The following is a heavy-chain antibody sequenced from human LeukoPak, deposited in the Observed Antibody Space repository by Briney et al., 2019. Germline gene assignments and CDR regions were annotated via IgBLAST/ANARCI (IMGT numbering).Heavy chain of an antibody. D-gene: IGHD3-9*01. Sequence: SETLSLTCTVSGGSISSGSYYWSWIRQPAGKGLEWIGRIYTSGSTNYNPSLKSRVTVSVDTSKNQFSLNLNSVTAEDTAVYYCARVGAKLTGVGWFFDLWGRGTLVTVSS. V-gene: IGHV4-61*02. CDR2: IYTSGST. CDR1: GGSISSGSYY. CDR3: ARVGAKLTGVGWFFDL. J-gene: IGHJ2*01.